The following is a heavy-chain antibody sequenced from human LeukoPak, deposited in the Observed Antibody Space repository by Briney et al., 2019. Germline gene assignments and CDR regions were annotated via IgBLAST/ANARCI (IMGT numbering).Heavy chain of an antibody. V-gene: IGHV4-59*01. D-gene: IGHD2-2*01. J-gene: IGHJ5*02. CDR2: IYYSGST. CDR1: GGSISSYY. CDR3: ARDGLYGSSTSCYRWFDP. Sequence: SETLSLTCTVSGGSISSYYWSWIRQPPGQGLEWSGYIYYSGSTNYNPSLKSRVTISVDTSKNQCSRKLSSVTAADTAVYYCARDGLYGSSTSCYRWFDPWGQGTLVTVSS.